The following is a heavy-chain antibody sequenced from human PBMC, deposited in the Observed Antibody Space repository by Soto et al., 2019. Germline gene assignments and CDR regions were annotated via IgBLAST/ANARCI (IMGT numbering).Heavy chain of an antibody. D-gene: IGHD6-19*01. CDR1: SGSISSYY. V-gene: IGHV4-59*01. CDR3: ARDGGYSSGWYSYYYGMDV. CDR2: IYYSGST. Sequence: PSETLSLTCTVTSGSISSYYWSWIRQPPGKGLEWIGYIYYSGSTNYNPSLKSRVTISVDTSKNQFSLELSSVTAADTAVYYCARDGGYSSGWYSYYYGMDVWGQGTTVT. J-gene: IGHJ6*02.